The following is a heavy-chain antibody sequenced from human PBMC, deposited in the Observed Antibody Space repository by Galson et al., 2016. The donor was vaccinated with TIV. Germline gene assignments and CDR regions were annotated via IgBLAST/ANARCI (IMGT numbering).Heavy chain of an antibody. CDR1: GYNFDTYW. V-gene: IGHV5-51*01. CDR3: TRQSTRSFDF. CDR2: IYPGDSDT. J-gene: IGHJ4*01. Sequence: QSGAEVKKPGESLKISCKSSGYNFDTYWIVWVRQMPGKGLEWMGTIYPGDSDTRYSPSFQGQVTMSADKSINTASLQLSSLKASDSAIYYCTRQSTRSFDFWGPGNLVSVSS. D-gene: IGHD5/OR15-5a*01.